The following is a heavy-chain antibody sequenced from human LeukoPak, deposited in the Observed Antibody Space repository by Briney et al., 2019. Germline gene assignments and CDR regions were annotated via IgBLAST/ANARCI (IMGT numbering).Heavy chain of an antibody. V-gene: IGHV3-33*01. CDR2: IWYDGSNK. J-gene: IGHJ3*02. Sequence: GRSLRLSCAASGFTFSSYGMHWVRQAPGKGLEWAAVIWYDGSNKYYADSVKGRFTISRDNSKNTLCLQMNSLRAEDTAVYYCARSDWFMYAFDIWGQGTMVTVSS. D-gene: IGHD3-9*01. CDR3: ARSDWFMYAFDI. CDR1: GFTFSSYG.